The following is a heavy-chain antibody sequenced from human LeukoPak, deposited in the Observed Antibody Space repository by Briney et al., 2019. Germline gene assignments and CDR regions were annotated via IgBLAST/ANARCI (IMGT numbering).Heavy chain of an antibody. CDR2: IYYSGST. Sequence: SETLSLTCTVSGGSISSGGYYWSWIRQRPGKGLEWIGYIYYSGSTYYNPSLKSRVTISVDTSKNQFSLKLSSVTAADTAVYYCASRYSHSGSYYDPWGQGTLVTVSS. V-gene: IGHV4-31*03. CDR3: ASRYSHSGSYYDP. J-gene: IGHJ5*02. D-gene: IGHD1-26*01. CDR1: GGSISSGGYY.